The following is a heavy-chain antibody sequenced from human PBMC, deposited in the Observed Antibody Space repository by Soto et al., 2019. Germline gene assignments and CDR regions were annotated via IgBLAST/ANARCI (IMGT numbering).Heavy chain of an antibody. Sequence: EVQLVESGGGLVQPGGSLKLSCAASGFIFSGSAVHWVRQASGKGLEWVGRILSKAGNYATAYPASMKGRFTISRDDSEITAFLQMNSLKTEDTALYYCIRGGSPYYYDYWGQGTLVAVSS. CDR2: ILSKAGNYAT. J-gene: IGHJ4*02. CDR3: IRGGSPYYYDY. CDR1: GFIFSGSA. V-gene: IGHV3-73*01.